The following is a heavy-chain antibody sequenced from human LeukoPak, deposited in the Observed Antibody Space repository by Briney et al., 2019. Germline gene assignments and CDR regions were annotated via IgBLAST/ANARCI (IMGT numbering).Heavy chain of an antibody. D-gene: IGHD6-13*01. J-gene: IGHJ4*02. CDR1: GGSISSGGYY. CDR2: IYYSGST. CDR3: ARAGSSSPLLIDY. Sequence: SETLSLTCTVSGGSISSGGYYWSWIRQHPGKGLEWIGYIYYSGSTYYNPSLKSRVTISVDTSKNQFSLKLSSVTAADTAVYYCARAGSSSPLLIDYWGQGTLVTVSS. V-gene: IGHV4-31*03.